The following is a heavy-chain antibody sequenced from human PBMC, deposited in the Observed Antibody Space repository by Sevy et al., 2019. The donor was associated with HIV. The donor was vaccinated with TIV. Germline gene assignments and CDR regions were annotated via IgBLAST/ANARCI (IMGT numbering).Heavy chain of an antibody. J-gene: IGHJ1*01. V-gene: IGHV1-18*01. Sequence: ASVKVSCKASGYTFTSYVISWVRQAPGQGLEWMGRISGYNGDTNYAQKLHGRVTMTTDTSTSTAYMELRSLRSDDTAVYYCARAPSGSQGPGQYFQHWGQGTLVTVSS. CDR1: GYTFTSYV. D-gene: IGHD1-26*01. CDR3: ARAPSGSQGPGQYFQH. CDR2: ISGYNGDT.